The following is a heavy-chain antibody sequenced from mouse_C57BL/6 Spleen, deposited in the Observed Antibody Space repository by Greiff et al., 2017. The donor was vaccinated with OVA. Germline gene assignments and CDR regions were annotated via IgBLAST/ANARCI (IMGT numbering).Heavy chain of an antibody. CDR3: VRQGSYGYFDY. CDR2: IRSKSNNYAT. J-gene: IGHJ2*01. V-gene: IGHV10-1*01. Sequence: EVKVVESGGGLVQPKGSLKLSCAASGFSFNTYAMNWVRQAPGKGLEWVARIRSKSNNYATYYADSVKDRFTISRDDSESMLYLQMNNLKTEDTAMYYCVRQGSYGYFDYWGQGTTLTVSS. D-gene: IGHD1-1*02. CDR1: GFSFNTYA.